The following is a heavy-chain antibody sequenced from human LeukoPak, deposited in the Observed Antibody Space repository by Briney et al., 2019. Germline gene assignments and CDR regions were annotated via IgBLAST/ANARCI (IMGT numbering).Heavy chain of an antibody. J-gene: IGHJ3*02. CDR2: IYYSGST. CDR3: ARQRVPGAFDI. CDR1: GGSISSSSYY. D-gene: IGHD2-2*01. Sequence: SETLSLTCTVSGGSISSSSYYWGWIRQPPGKGLEWIGSIYYSGSTYYNPSLKSRVTISVDTSKNQFSLKLSSVTAADTAVYYCARQRVPGAFDIWGQGTMVTVSS. V-gene: IGHV4-39*01.